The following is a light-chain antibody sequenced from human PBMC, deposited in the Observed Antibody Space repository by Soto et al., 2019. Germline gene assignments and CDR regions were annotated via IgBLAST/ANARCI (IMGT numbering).Light chain of an antibody. CDR3: QQSYNTPYS. CDR2: VAS. Sequence: DIPMTQSPSSLSASVGDSVTIICRASQSISSYLNWYQQKPGKVPKLLISVASNLQSGVPSRFSGSGSGTDFTLTISSLQTEDFATYYCQQSYNTPYSFGQGTKLEIK. CDR1: QSISSY. J-gene: IGKJ2*03. V-gene: IGKV1-39*01.